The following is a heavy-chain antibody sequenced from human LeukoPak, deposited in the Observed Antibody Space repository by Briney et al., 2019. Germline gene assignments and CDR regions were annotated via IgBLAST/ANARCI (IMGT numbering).Heavy chain of an antibody. V-gene: IGHV4-30-4*08. CDR2: IYYSGST. CDR1: GGSISSGDYY. CDR3: ARDMCSSTSCYDAFDI. Sequence: SQTLSLTCTVSGGSISSGDYYWSWIRQPPGKGLEWIGYIYYSGSTYYNPSLKSRVTISVDTSKNQFSLKLSSVTAADTAVYYCARDMCSSTSCYDAFDIWDQGTMVTVSS. J-gene: IGHJ3*02. D-gene: IGHD2-2*01.